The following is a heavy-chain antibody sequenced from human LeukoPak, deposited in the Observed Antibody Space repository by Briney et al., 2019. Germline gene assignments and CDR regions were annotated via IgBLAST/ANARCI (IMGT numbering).Heavy chain of an antibody. J-gene: IGHJ4*02. CDR1: GFTFNTYS. V-gene: IGHV4-59*01. Sequence: PGGSLRLSCAASGFTFNTYSMNWVRQSPERGLEWIGYIYSSGTTNYSPSLKSRVTILIDTSKNQFFLKLNSVTSADTAIYYCARVIDHCDNTGCPFDSWGQGSLVTVSS. CDR2: IYSSGTT. CDR3: ARVIDHCDNTGCPFDS. D-gene: IGHD2-2*01.